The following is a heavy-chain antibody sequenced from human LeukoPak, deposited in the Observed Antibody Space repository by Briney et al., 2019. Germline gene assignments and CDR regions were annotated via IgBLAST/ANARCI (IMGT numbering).Heavy chain of an antibody. D-gene: IGHD6-13*01. CDR2: ISSSSSYI. CDR3: ARAGSSSWYGNWFDP. V-gene: IGHV3-21*01. Sequence: PGGSLRLSCAASGFTFSSYSMNWVRQAPGKGPEWVSSISSSSSYIYYADPVKGRFTISRDNAKNSLYLQMNSLRAEDTAVYYCARAGSSSWYGNWFDPWGQGTLVTVSS. J-gene: IGHJ5*02. CDR1: GFTFSSYS.